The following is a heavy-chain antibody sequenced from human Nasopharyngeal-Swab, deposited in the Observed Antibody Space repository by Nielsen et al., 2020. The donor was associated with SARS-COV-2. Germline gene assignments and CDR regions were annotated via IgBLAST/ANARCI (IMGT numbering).Heavy chain of an antibody. CDR2: TSPDGTNK. V-gene: IGHV3-30*18. CDR1: GFTFKNYG. D-gene: IGHD4-11*01. J-gene: IGHJ6*02. CDR3: AKSMTTLIAYYYYGADV. Sequence: GGSLRLSCAASGFTFKNYGMHWVRQAPGKGLEWVAVTSPDGTNKYYADSVKGRFSISRDNSKNTLFLEMNSLRAADTAVYYCAKSMTTLIAYYYYGADVWGQETTVTVSS.